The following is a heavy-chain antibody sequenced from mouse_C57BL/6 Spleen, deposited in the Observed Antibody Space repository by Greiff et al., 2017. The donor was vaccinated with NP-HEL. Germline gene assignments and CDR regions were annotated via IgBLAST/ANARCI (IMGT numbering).Heavy chain of an antibody. CDR2: IDPSDSYT. J-gene: IGHJ2*01. CDR1: GYTFTSYW. V-gene: IGHV1-69*01. CDR3: ARSDDGYRHFDY. Sequence: QVQLQQSGAELVMPGASVKLSCKASGYTFTSYWMHWVKQRPGQGLEWIGEIDPSDSYTNYNQKFKGKSTLTVDKSSSTAYMQLSSLTSEDSAVYYCARSDDGYRHFDYWGQGTTLTVSS. D-gene: IGHD2-3*01.